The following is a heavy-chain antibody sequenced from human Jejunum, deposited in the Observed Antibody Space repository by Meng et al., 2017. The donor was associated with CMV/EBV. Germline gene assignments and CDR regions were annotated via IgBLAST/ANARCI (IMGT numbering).Heavy chain of an antibody. CDR3: ARGEDSSLDY. D-gene: IGHD6-13*01. CDR2: TYYRSKWYS. CDR1: GDSVSSNTVA. J-gene: IGHJ4*02. V-gene: IGHV6-1*01. Sequence: QLQQSGPGLVKPSQTPPPTCAISGDSVSSNTVAWNWIRLSPSRGLEWLGRTYYRSKWYSEYTVSVRSRISITPDTSKNQFSLQLTSVTPDDTAVYYCARGEDSSLDYWGQGTLVTVSS.